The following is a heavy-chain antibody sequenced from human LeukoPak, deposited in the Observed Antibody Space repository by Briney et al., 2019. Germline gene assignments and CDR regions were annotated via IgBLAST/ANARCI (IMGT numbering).Heavy chain of an antibody. CDR1: GFTFSGYP. Sequence: PGGSLRLSCAASGFTFSGYPIHWVRQAPGKGLEWVAVISYDGSNKYYADSVKGRFTISRDNSKNTLYLQMNSLRAEDTAVYYCARPLTTVTPYYYYGMDVWGQGTTVTVSS. CDR2: ISYDGSNK. J-gene: IGHJ6*02. V-gene: IGHV3-30-3*01. D-gene: IGHD4-11*01. CDR3: ARPLTTVTPYYYYGMDV.